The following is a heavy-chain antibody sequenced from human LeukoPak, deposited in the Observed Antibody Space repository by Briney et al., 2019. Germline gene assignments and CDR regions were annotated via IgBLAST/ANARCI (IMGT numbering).Heavy chain of an antibody. D-gene: IGHD2-2*01. CDR3: ARAGDIVVVPAAYIDY. Sequence: SETLSLTCTVSGGSVSSGSYYWSWIRQPPGKGLEWIGYIYYSGSTNYNPSLKSRVTISVDTSKNQFSLKLSSVTAADTAVYYCARAGDIVVVPAAYIDYWGQGTLVTVSS. CDR2: IYYSGST. J-gene: IGHJ4*02. CDR1: GGSVSSGSYY. V-gene: IGHV4-61*01.